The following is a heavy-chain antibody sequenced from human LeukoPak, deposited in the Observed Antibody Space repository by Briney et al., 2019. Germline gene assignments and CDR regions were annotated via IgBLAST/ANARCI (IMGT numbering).Heavy chain of an antibody. CDR2: VNPFSGGT. CDR3: ARVKDSSSWHYFDF. CDR1: GYTFTSYD. Sequence: ASVKVSCKASGYTFTSYDINWVRQATGQGLEWMGWVNPFSGGTIPAQKFQDRVTMTKDTSINTAYMELSSLRSDDTAVYYCARVKDSSSWHYFDFWGQGTLVTVSS. J-gene: IGHJ4*02. D-gene: IGHD6-13*01. V-gene: IGHV1-2*02.